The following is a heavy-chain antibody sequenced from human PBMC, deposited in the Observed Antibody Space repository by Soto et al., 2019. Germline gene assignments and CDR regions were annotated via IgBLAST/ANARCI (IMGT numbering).Heavy chain of an antibody. CDR2: ISYDGSNK. V-gene: IGHV3-30-3*01. D-gene: IGHD3-9*01. CDR1: GFTFSSYA. J-gene: IGHJ4*02. CDR3: ARDDLVLRYFDWLLIGVDY. Sequence: QVQLVESGGGVVQPGRSLRLSCAASGFTFSSYAMHWVRQAPGKGLEWVAVISYDGSNKYYADSVKGRFTISRDNSKNTLYLQMNSLRAEDTAVYYCARDDLVLRYFDWLLIGVDYWGQGTLVTVSS.